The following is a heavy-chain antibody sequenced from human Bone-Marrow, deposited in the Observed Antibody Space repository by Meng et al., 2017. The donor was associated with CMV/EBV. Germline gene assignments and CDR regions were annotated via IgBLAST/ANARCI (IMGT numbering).Heavy chain of an antibody. Sequence: ASVKVSCKASGYTFTSYYMHWVRQAPGQGLEWMGIINPSGGSTSYAQKFQDRVTMTRDTSTSTVYMELSSPRSEDTAVYYCARDELREAVAGSSNTVSWYYYYGMDVWGQGTTVTVSS. D-gene: IGHD6-19*01. J-gene: IGHJ6*02. V-gene: IGHV1-46*01. CDR1: GYTFTSYY. CDR2: INPSGGST. CDR3: ARDELREAVAGSSNTVSWYYYYGMDV.